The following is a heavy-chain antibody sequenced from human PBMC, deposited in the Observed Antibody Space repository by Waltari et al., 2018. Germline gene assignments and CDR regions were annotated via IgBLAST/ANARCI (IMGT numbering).Heavy chain of an antibody. D-gene: IGHD1-1*01. CDR1: GFTFSSFW. Sequence: EEQLVESGGGLVQPGDSLRLSSAASGFTFSSFWMNWVRQAPGKGPLWVSRISSDARDTTYADSVKGRFTISRDNARNTLYLQMNRLRAEDTAVYFCARVSRRTYRSPVPGRHYYYGMDVWGQGTTVTVSS. V-gene: IGHV3-74*03. J-gene: IGHJ6*02. CDR3: ARVSRRTYRSPVPGRHYYYGMDV. CDR2: ISSDARDT.